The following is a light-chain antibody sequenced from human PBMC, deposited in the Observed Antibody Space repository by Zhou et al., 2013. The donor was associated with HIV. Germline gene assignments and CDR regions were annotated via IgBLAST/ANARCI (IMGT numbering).Light chain of an antibody. V-gene: IGKV1-39*01. CDR2: SAS. J-gene: IGKJ4*01. Sequence: DIQMTQIPSSLTASVGDSVAITCRTSQSVTTYLNWYQQKPGEAPKLLIYSASILYSGAPSRFSGSGSGTEFTLTISGLHAEDFATYFCQQSYSVPLIFGGGTKVE. CDR1: QSVTTY. CDR3: QQSYSVPLI.